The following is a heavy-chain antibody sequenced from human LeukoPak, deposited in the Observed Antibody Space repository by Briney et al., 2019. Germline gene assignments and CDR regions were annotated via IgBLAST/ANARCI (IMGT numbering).Heavy chain of an antibody. CDR1: GFIFSNAW. J-gene: IGHJ4*02. Sequence: PGGSLRLSCVGSGFIFSNAWMNWVRQAPGKGLEWVGRIKSKVDGGTTDYAAPVKGRFSISRDDSKNTVYLQMNSLKTGDTAVYYCNTGGYYLDYWGQGTLVTVSS. CDR3: NTGGYYLDY. V-gene: IGHV3-15*07. CDR2: IKSKVDGGTT.